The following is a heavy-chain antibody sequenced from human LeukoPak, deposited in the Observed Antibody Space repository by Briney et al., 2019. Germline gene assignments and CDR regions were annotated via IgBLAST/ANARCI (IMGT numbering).Heavy chain of an antibody. CDR2: IKQDGSEK. J-gene: IGHJ5*02. CDR3: AREMATIWHWFDP. V-gene: IGHV3-7*01. CDR1: GFTFSSYW. D-gene: IGHD5-24*01. Sequence: GGSLRLSCAASGFTFSSYWMSWVRQAPGQGLEWVANIKQDGSEKYYVDSVKGRFTISRDNAKNSLYLQMNSLRAEDTAVYYCAREMATIWHWFDPWGQGTLVTVSS.